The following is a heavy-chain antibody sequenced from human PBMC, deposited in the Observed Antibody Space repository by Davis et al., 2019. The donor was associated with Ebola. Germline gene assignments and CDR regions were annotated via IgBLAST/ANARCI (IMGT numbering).Heavy chain of an antibody. CDR2: ISWDDTK. CDR1: GFPLRSGGEG. Sequence: SGPTLAKPTQTLTLTCTCSGFPLRSGGEGLGWLRQPPGKALEWLALISWDDTKRYRPSLRSRLTITKDTSQNQVFLTMTNVDPLDTGTYLCARGSSPFDFWGQGTQVTVSS. V-gene: IGHV2-5*02. D-gene: IGHD3-10*01. J-gene: IGHJ4*02. CDR3: ARGSSPFDF.